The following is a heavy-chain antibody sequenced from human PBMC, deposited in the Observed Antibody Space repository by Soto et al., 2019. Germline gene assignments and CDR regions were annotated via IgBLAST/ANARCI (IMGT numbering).Heavy chain of an antibody. CDR2: ISSSSSYI. CDR3: ASFERIAVAQGGRNAFDI. CDR1: GFTFSSYS. J-gene: IGHJ3*02. Sequence: EVQLVESGGGLGKPGGSLRLSCAASGFTFSSYSMNWVRQAPGKGLEWVSSISSSSSYIYYADSVKGRFTISRDNAKNSLYLQMNSVRDEDTAVYYGASFERIAVAQGGRNAFDIWGQGTMVTVSS. V-gene: IGHV3-21*01. D-gene: IGHD6-19*01.